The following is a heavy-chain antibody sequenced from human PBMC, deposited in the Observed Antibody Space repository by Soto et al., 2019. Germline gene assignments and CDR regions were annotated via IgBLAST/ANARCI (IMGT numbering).Heavy chain of an antibody. J-gene: IGHJ4*02. V-gene: IGHV3-30*18. CDR1: GFTFSSYG. D-gene: IGHD1-26*01. CDR3: AKDIGWELWCFDY. Sequence: QVQLVESGGGVVQPGRSLRLSCAASGFTFSSYGMHWVRQAPGKGLEWVAVISYDGSNKYYADSVKGRFTISRDNSKNTLYLQMNSLRAEDTAVYYCAKDIGWELWCFDYWGQGTLVTVSS. CDR2: ISYDGSNK.